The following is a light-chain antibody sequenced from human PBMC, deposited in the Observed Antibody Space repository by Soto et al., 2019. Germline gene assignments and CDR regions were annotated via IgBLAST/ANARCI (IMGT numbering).Light chain of an antibody. J-gene: IGKJ1*01. CDR1: QGIGNN. Sequence: DIQMTHSPSSLFASFGDRVTISCRASQGIGNNLGWYQQKPGKAPQRLIYGTSNLQTGVPSRFSGSGSGTEFTLTISSLQPEDFATYYCLQHETYPRTFGQGTKVDIK. CDR2: GTS. V-gene: IGKV1-17*01. CDR3: LQHETYPRT.